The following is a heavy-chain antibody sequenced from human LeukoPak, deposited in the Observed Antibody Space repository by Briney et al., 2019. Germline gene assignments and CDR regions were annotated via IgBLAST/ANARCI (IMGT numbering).Heavy chain of an antibody. CDR1: GGSISSYY. CDR2: IYYSGST. J-gene: IGHJ4*02. CDR3: AREYGAYYYDSSGYYYLGAFDY. D-gene: IGHD3-22*01. Sequence: SESLSLTCTVSGGSISSYYWSWIQQPPGKGLEWIGYIYYSGSTNYNPSLKSRVTISVDTSKNQFSLGLSSVTAADTAVYYCAREYGAYYYDSSGYYYLGAFDYWGQGTLVTVSS. V-gene: IGHV4-59*01.